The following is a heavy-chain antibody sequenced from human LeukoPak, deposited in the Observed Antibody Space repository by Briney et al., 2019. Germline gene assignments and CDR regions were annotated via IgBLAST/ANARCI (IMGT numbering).Heavy chain of an antibody. CDR3: AREYSSGYFDY. CDR1: GGSISSYY. Sequence: PSETLSLTCTVSGGSISSYYWSWIRQPPGKGLEWIGYIYYSGSTNYNPSLKSRVTISVDTSKNQFSLKLSSVTAADTAVYYCAREYSSGYFDYWGQGTLVTVPS. J-gene: IGHJ4*02. D-gene: IGHD3-22*01. CDR2: IYYSGST. V-gene: IGHV4-59*12.